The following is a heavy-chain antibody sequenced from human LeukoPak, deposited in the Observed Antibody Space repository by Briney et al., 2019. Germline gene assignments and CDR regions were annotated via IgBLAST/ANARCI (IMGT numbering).Heavy chain of an antibody. V-gene: IGHV4-39*01. Sequence: PSETLSLTCTVSGGSISSSSYYWGWIRQPPGKGLEWIGSIYYSGSTYYNPSLKSRVTISVDTSKNQFSVKLSSVTDADTAVYYCASHRKYYDILTGYYEGAFDIWGQGTMVTVSS. CDR2: IYYSGST. J-gene: IGHJ3*02. CDR3: ASHRKYYDILTGYYEGAFDI. CDR1: GGSISSSSYY. D-gene: IGHD3-9*01.